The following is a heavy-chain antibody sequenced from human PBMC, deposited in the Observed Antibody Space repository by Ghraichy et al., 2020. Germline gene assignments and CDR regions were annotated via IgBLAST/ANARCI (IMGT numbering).Heavy chain of an antibody. CDR2: ISANGGST. CDR1: GFTFSNYA. J-gene: IGHJ4*02. V-gene: IGHV3-23*01. D-gene: IGHD6-19*01. Sequence: LSLTCAASGFTFSNYAMNWVRQAPGKGLEWVSAISANGGSTYYADSVKGRFTISRDNSKNTLYLQMNGLRAEDTAVYYCAKGPGSSGSVGTLDYWGPGTLVTVSS. CDR3: AKGPGSSGSVGTLDY.